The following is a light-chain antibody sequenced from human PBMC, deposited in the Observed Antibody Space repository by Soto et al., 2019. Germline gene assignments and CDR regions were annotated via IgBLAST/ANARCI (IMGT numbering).Light chain of an antibody. CDR2: GAS. V-gene: IGKV3-15*01. CDR1: QSVSSN. Sequence: EIVMTQSPATLSVSPGERATLSCRASQSVSSNLAWYQQKPGQAPRLLIYGASTRATGIPARFSGSGSGTEFTLTISGLQSEDFAVYYCQQSNNWPPWTFGQGTKVEIK. J-gene: IGKJ1*01. CDR3: QQSNNWPPWT.